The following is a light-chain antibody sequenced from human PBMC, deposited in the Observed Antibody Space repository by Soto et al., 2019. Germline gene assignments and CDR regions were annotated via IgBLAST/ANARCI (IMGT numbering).Light chain of an antibody. J-gene: IGLJ2*01. Sequence: QAVVTQPPSVSGAPGQRVTISCTGSSSNIGAGYDVHWYQQLPGPAPKLLIYGNSNRPSGVPDRFSGSNSGTSASLAITGLQAEDEADYYCQSYDSSLSAYVFGGGTKLTVL. V-gene: IGLV1-40*01. CDR1: SSNIGAGYD. CDR2: GNS. CDR3: QSYDSSLSAYV.